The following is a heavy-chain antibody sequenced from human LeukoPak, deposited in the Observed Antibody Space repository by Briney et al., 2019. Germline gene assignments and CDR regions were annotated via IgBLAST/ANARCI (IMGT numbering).Heavy chain of an antibody. CDR3: AKPMSGYYSQTVLDY. CDR2: ISSSSSYI. V-gene: IGHV3-21*01. J-gene: IGHJ4*02. Sequence: PGGSLRLSCAASGFTFSSYSMNWVRQAPGKGLEWVSSISSSSSYIYYADSAKGRFTISRDNAKNSLYLQMNSLRAEDTAVYYCAKPMSGYYSQTVLDYWGQGTLVTVSS. D-gene: IGHD3-22*01. CDR1: GFTFSSYS.